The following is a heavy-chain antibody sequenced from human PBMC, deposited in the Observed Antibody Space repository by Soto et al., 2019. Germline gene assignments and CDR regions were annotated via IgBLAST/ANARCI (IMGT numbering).Heavy chain of an antibody. CDR1: GGSFSGYY. Sequence: QVQLQQWGAGLLKPSETLSLTCAVYGGSFSGYYWSWIRQPPGKGLEWIGEINHSGSTNYNPSLMSRVTISVDTSKNQFSLKLSSVTAADTAVYYCARASSSWYNWFDPWGQGTLVTVSS. D-gene: IGHD6-13*01. CDR3: ARASSSWYNWFDP. J-gene: IGHJ5*02. V-gene: IGHV4-34*01. CDR2: INHSGST.